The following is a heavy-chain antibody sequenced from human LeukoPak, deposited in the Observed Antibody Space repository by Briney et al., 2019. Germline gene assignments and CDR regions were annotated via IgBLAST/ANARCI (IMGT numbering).Heavy chain of an antibody. CDR1: GGSIRSSHYY. Sequence: PSETLSLTCSVSGGSIRSSHYYWGWIRQPPGPGLEWIASVYYSGSTYYTPSLRSRVTISIDTSKNQFSLKLTSVTAADTAVFYCARQGGDNGYYYFDFWGQGTLVTVSS. CDR3: ARQGGDNGYYYFDF. CDR2: VYYSGST. J-gene: IGHJ4*02. V-gene: IGHV4-39*01. D-gene: IGHD4-17*01.